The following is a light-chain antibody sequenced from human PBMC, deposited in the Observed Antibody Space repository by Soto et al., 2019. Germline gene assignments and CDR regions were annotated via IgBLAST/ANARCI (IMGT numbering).Light chain of an antibody. V-gene: IGLV4-69*01. J-gene: IGLJ2*01. CDR1: SGHGNYV. Sequence: QLVLTQSPSASASLGASVKLTCSLSSGHGNYVIAWHQQQPEKGPRYLMKVKSDGSHNKGDGIPDRFSGSSSGAERYLAISSLQSADEADYYCQTWDTGIVVFGGGTKLTVL. CDR2: VKSDGSH. CDR3: QTWDTGIVV.